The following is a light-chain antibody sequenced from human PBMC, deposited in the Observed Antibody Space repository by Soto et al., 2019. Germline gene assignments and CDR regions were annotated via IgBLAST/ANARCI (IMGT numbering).Light chain of an antibody. J-gene: IGLJ1*01. CDR2: EVS. CDR1: GSDVGGYKY. CDR3: ISYTSSNTYV. V-gene: IGLV2-14*01. Sequence: QSALTQPASVSGSPGQSITISCTGTGSDVGGYKYVSWYQQHPGKGPKLMIYEVSNRPSGVSDRFSGSKSGNTASLTISGLQAEDESDYYCISYTSSNTYVFGTGTKVTVL.